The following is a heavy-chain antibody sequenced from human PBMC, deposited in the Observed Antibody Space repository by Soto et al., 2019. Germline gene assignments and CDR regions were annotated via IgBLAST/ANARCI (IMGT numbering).Heavy chain of an antibody. D-gene: IGHD6-13*01. CDR3: AFPGGIAANFDY. CDR1: GGSISSSSYY. J-gene: IGHJ4*02. V-gene: IGHV4-39*01. Sequence: SETLSLTCTVSGGSISSSSYYWGWIRQPPGKGLEWIGSIYYSGSTYYNPSLKSRVTISVDTSKNQFSLKLSSVTAADTAVYYCAFPGGIAANFDYWGQGTLVTVSS. CDR2: IYYSGST.